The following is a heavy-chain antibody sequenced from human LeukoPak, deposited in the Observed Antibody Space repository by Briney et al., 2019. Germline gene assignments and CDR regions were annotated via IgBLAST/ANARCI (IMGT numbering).Heavy chain of an antibody. CDR2: IIPILGIA. CDR3: AREWVVAGEFFDY. D-gene: IGHD6-19*01. V-gene: IGHV1-69*04. CDR1: GGTFSSYA. J-gene: IGHJ4*02. Sequence: SVKVSCKASGGTFSSYAISWVRQAPGQGLEWMGRIIPILGIANYAQKFQGRVTITADKSTSTAYMELSSLRSEDTAVYYCAREWVVAGEFFDYWGQGTLVTVSS.